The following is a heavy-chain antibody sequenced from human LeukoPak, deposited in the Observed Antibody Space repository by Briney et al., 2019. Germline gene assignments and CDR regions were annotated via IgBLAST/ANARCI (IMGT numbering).Heavy chain of an antibody. J-gene: IGHJ6*02. D-gene: IGHD6-19*01. CDR2: IYYSGST. V-gene: IGHV4-59*01. Sequence: SETLSLTCTISGGSISSYYWSWIRQPPGKGLEWIGYIYYSGSTNYNPSLKSRVTISVDTSKNQFSLKLSSVTAADTAVYYCARAGARGQWLELYYYYYGMDVWGQGTTVTVSS. CDR1: GGSISSYY. CDR3: ARAGARGQWLELYYYYYGMDV.